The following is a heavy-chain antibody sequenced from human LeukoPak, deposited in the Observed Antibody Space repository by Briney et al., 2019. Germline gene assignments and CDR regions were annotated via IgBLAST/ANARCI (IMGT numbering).Heavy chain of an antibody. J-gene: IGHJ4*02. D-gene: IGHD5-12*01. Sequence: SGTLSLTCAVSGDSMSSSNWWSWVRQPPGKGLEWIGEIYHTGNTNYSPSLKGRVTISADKSKNQFSLNVTSVTAADTAVYYCVRGGGSEVCDYWGQGTLVTVSS. CDR2: IYHTGNT. V-gene: IGHV4-4*02. CDR3: VRGGGSEVCDY. CDR1: GDSMSSSNW.